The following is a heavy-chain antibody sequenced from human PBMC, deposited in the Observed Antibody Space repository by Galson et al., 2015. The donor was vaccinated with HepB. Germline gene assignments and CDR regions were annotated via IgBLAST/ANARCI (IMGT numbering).Heavy chain of an antibody. V-gene: IGHV1-2*02. D-gene: IGHD6-6*01. CDR3: AREYSSSSAEDAFDI. Sequence: SVKVSCKASGYTFTDYYIHWVRQAPGQGLQWMGWINTYSGATNYTQKLQARVTMTRDTSTSAVYMELSRLRSDDTAVHYCAREYSSSSAEDAFDIWGQGTTVTVSS. CDR2: INTYSGAT. J-gene: IGHJ3*02. CDR1: GYTFTDYY.